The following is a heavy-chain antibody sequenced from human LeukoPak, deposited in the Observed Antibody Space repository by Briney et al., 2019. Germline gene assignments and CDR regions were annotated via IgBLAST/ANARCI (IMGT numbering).Heavy chain of an antibody. J-gene: IGHJ6*03. V-gene: IGHV4-59*08. CDR3: ATNTIFGVVTKENYYYYMDV. D-gene: IGHD3-3*01. Sequence: SVTLSLTCTVSGGSISSYYWSWIRQPPGKGLEWLGYIYYSGSTNYNPSLKSRVTISVDTSKNQFSLKLSSVTAADTAVYYCATNTIFGVVTKENYYYYMDVWGKGTTVTVSS. CDR1: GGSISSYY. CDR2: IYYSGST.